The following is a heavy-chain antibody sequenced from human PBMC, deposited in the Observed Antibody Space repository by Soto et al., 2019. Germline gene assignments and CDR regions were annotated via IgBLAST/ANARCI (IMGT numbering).Heavy chain of an antibody. J-gene: IGHJ4*02. CDR3: AKGATTDYFDY. D-gene: IGHD1-26*01. Sequence: PSETLSLTCTVSGGSISSGDYYWSWIRQPPGKGLEWIGYIYYSGSTYYNPSLKSRVTISVDTSKNQSSLKLSSVTAADTAVYYCAKGATTDYFDYWGQGTLVTVSS. CDR1: GGSISSGDYY. CDR2: IYYSGST. V-gene: IGHV4-30-4*01.